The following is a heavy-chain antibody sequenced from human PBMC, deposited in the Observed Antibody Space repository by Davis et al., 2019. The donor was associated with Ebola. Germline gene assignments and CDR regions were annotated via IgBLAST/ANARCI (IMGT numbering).Heavy chain of an antibody. CDR3: ARETEELGIDY. D-gene: IGHD7-27*01. J-gene: IGHJ4*02. Sequence: NVQGRVTMTTDTSTSTAYMEVGSLRSDDTAVYYCARETEELGIDYWGQGTLVTVSS. V-gene: IGHV1-18*01.